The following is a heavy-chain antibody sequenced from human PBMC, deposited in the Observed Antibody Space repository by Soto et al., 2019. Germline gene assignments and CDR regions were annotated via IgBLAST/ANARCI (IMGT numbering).Heavy chain of an antibody. J-gene: IGHJ4*02. Sequence: QVQLVQSGAEVKKPGASVKVSCKASGYTFSSYGISWVRQAPGQGLEWMGWISAYNGNTKYAPELMGRATITTDTSTNTPSLALRSLTSDDTAVYYFSREPTFFDSCGPATLVTFSS. CDR1: GYTFSSYG. V-gene: IGHV1-18*01. CDR3: SREPTFFDS. CDR2: ISAYNGNT.